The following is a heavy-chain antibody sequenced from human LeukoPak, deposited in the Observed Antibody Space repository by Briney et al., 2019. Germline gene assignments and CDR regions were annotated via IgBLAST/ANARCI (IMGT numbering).Heavy chain of an antibody. D-gene: IGHD1-26*01. CDR1: GFTYSSYW. Sequence: PGGCLRLSCVASGFTYSSYWMSWVRQAPGKGLEWVANIKQDGSEKNYVDSVKGRFTISRDNAKNSLYLQMNSLRAEDTAVYYCTRDYRGTFDYWGQGTLVTVSS. J-gene: IGHJ4*02. V-gene: IGHV3-7*03. CDR3: TRDYRGTFDY. CDR2: IKQDGSEK.